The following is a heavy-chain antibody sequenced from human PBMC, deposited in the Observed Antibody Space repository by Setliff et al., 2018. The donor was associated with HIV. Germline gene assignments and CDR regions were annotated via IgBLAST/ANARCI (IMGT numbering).Heavy chain of an antibody. J-gene: IGHJ6*02. CDR3: ARDYLYYNLYNGSPVYGMDV. CDR2: ITGSSDTI. CDR1: GFTFSSYE. Sequence: PGGSLRLSCAASGFTFSSYEMDWFRQAPGKGLEWVSYITGSSDTIYYADSVKGRFTISRDNSKNSLYLQMNSLRVEDTAVYYCARDYLYYNLYNGSPVYGMDVWGRGTTVTVSS. D-gene: IGHD3-3*01. V-gene: IGHV3-48*03.